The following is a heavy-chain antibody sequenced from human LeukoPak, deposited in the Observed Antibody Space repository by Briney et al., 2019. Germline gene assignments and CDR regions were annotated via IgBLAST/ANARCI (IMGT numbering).Heavy chain of an antibody. V-gene: IGHV3-9*01. J-gene: IGHJ6*02. Sequence: PGRSLRLSCAASGFTFDDYAMHWVRQAPGKGLEWVSGISWNSGRLGYADSVKGRFTISRDNAKNSLYLQMSDLRAEDTALYYCTGIAAAGTDYYGLDVWGQGTTVTVSS. CDR1: GFTFDDYA. D-gene: IGHD6-13*01. CDR2: ISWNSGRL. CDR3: TGIAAAGTDYYGLDV.